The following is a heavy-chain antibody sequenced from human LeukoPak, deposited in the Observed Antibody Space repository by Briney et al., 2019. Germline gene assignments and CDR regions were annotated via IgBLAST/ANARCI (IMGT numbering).Heavy chain of an antibody. CDR1: GCSISSGYY. V-gene: IGHV4-38-2*02. D-gene: IGHD6-19*01. CDR2: IYHSGST. Sequence: SETLSLTCTVSGCSISSGYYWGWIRQPPGKGLEWIGSIYHSGSTYYNPSLKSRVTISVDTSKNQFSLKLSSVTAADTAVYYCARVPPAVPYFDYWGQGTLVTVSS. CDR3: ARVPPAVPYFDY. J-gene: IGHJ4*02.